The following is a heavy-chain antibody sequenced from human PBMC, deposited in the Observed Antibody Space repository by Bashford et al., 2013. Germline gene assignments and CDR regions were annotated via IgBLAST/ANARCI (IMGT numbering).Heavy chain of an antibody. CDR2: VNSNSGNT. V-gene: IGHV1-8*02. D-gene: IGHD1-1*01. CDR1: GYTFTSYY. J-gene: IGHJ4*02. Sequence: ASVKVSCKASGYTFTSYYMHWVRQAPGQGLEWIGWVNSNSGNTGCAQKFQGRVTMTRDTSISTAYMELSSLTSEDTAVYFCAIRGDRYIYDYWGQGTLVTVSS. CDR3: AIRGDRYIYDY.